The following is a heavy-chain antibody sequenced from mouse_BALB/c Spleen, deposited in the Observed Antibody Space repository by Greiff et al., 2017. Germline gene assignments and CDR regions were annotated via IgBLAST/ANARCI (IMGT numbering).Heavy chain of an antibody. Sequence: EVQLQQSGAELVRPGALVKLSCKASGFNIKDYYMHWVKQRPEQGLEWIGWIDPENGNTIYDPKFQGKASITADTSSNTAYLQLSSLTSEDTAVYYCADYYGYEAYWGQGTLVTVSA. CDR2: IDPENGNT. V-gene: IGHV14-1*02. J-gene: IGHJ3*01. D-gene: IGHD2-2*01. CDR1: GFNIKDYY. CDR3: ADYYGYEAY.